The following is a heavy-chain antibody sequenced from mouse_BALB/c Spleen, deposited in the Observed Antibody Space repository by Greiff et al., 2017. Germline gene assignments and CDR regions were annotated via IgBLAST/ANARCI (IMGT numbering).Heavy chain of an antibody. CDR3: TREYGRDAMDY. Sequence: EVQLQQSGTVLARPGASVKMSCKASGYTFTSYWMHWVKQRPGQGLEWIGAIYPGNSDTSYNQKFKGKAKLTAVTSTSTAYMELSSLTNEDSAVYYCTREYGRDAMDYWGQGTSVTVSS. CDR1: GYTFTSYW. CDR2: IYPGNSDT. D-gene: IGHD2-10*02. V-gene: IGHV1-5*01. J-gene: IGHJ4*01.